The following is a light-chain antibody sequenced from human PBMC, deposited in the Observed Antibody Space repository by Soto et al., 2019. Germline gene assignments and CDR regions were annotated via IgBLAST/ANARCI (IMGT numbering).Light chain of an antibody. V-gene: IGKV3-15*01. CDR2: GAS. CDR3: QQYNDWPPIT. Sequence: VMAQSPPTLSVSPGERATLSCRASQSVSSDLAWYQQKPGQTPRLLIYGASTRATDVTARFSGGGSGTEFTLTISSLHSVDVAIYYCQQYNDWPPITVGPGTKVDIK. CDR1: QSVSSD. J-gene: IGKJ3*01.